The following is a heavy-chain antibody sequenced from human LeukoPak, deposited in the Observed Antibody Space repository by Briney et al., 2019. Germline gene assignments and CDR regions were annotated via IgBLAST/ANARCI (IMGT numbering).Heavy chain of an antibody. CDR2: IYYSGST. V-gene: IGHV4-31*03. Sequence: SQTLSLTCTVSGGSISSGGYYWSWIRQHPGKGLEWIGYIYYSGSTYYNPSLKSRVTISVDTSKNQFSLKLSSVTAADTAVYYCARPTIAAAGNFEYWGQGTLVTVSS. D-gene: IGHD6-13*01. CDR3: ARPTIAAAGNFEY. CDR1: GGSISSGGYY. J-gene: IGHJ4*02.